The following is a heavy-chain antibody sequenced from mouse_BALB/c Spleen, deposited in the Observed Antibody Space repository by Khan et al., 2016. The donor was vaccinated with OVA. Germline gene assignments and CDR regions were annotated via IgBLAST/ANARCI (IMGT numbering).Heavy chain of an antibody. CDR3: TDGNYVGWFAY. CDR1: GYSFTSYW. V-gene: IGHV1-5*01. D-gene: IGHD2-1*01. CDR2: IYPGNSDT. Sequence: EVQLQQSGTVLARPGASVKMSCKASGYSFTSYWMHWVKQRPGQGLEWIGAIYPGNSDTSYNQKFKGKAKLTAVTSASTAYMALSSLTNEDSAVYYGTDGNYVGWFAYWGQGTLVTVSS. J-gene: IGHJ3*01.